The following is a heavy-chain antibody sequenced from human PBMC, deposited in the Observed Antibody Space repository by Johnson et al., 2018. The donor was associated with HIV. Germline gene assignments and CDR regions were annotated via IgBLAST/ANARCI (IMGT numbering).Heavy chain of an antibody. D-gene: IGHD6-19*01. J-gene: IGHJ3*02. CDR1: GISVSGYY. CDR3: ARSGWYLSYAFDI. V-gene: IGHV3-66*01. Sequence: VQLVESGGGLVQPGGSLRLSCAASGISVSGYYMSWVRQAPGKGLAWVSVLFSGGSTYSADSVRGRFTISRDNAKNSLYLQMNSLRAEDTAVYYCARSGWYLSYAFDIWGQGTMVTVSS. CDR2: LFSGGST.